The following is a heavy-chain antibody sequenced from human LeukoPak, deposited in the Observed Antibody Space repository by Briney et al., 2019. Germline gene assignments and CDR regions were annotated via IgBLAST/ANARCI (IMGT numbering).Heavy chain of an antibody. CDR3: AREGVSDSSGYYLYYFDY. CDR1: GFTFSSYS. D-gene: IGHD3-22*01. J-gene: IGHJ4*02. CDR2: ISSSSSTI. Sequence: GGSLTLSCAASGFTFSSYSMNWVRQAPGKGLEWVSYISSSSSTIYYADSVKGRFTISRDNAKNSLYLQMNSLRAEDTALYYCAREGVSDSSGYYLYYFDYWGQGTLVTVSS. V-gene: IGHV3-48*01.